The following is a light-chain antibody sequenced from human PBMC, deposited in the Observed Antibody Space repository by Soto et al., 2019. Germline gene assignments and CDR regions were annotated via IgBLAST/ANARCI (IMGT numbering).Light chain of an antibody. CDR3: QQYSLSPVT. CDR1: QTVSSNY. CDR2: GAS. Sequence: EIVLTQSPGTLYLSPGERATLSCRASQTVSSNYLAWYQQKPGPAPVLLIDGASSRATGITARFSGSGSGTDFPLTISSLEPEDFAVYFCQQYSLSPVTFCGVTKLEIK. J-gene: IGKJ4*01. V-gene: IGKV3-20*01.